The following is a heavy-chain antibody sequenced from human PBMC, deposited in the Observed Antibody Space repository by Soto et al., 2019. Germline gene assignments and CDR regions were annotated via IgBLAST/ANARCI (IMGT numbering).Heavy chain of an antibody. CDR2: IDPSDSYT. Sequence: GESLKISCKGSGYSFTSYWISWVRQMPGKGLEWMGRIDPSDSYTHYSPSFQGHVTISADKSISTAYLQWSSLKASDTAMYYCARLWTHSGYYYKTSNAFDIWGQGTMVTVSS. D-gene: IGHD3-22*01. J-gene: IGHJ3*02. CDR3: ARLWTHSGYYYKTSNAFDI. CDR1: GYSFTSYW. V-gene: IGHV5-10-1*01.